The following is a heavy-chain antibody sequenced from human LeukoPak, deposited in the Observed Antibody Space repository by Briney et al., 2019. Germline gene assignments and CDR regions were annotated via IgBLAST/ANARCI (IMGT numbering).Heavy chain of an antibody. CDR1: GYSISSGYY. Sequence: SETLSLTCIVSGYSISSGYYWGWIRQSPGKGLEWIGSILHSGSTHYIPSLKSRVTISVDTSKNQFSLKLSSVTAADTAVYYCSRHTTHYSDSSGYYAFDIWGQGTMVTVSS. J-gene: IGHJ3*02. CDR2: ILHSGST. D-gene: IGHD3-22*01. CDR3: SRHTTHYSDSSGYYAFDI. V-gene: IGHV4-38-2*02.